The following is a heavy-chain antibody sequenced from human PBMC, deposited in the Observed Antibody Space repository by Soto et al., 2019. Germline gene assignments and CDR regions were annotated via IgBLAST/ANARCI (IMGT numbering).Heavy chain of an antibody. CDR2: INHRGNT. Sequence: QVQLQQWGAGLLKPSETLSLTCAVYGGSFSDFHWSWIRQTPGKGLEWIGEINHRGNTNYNPSLKSRVTMSVDTSQNQFSLKMTSVTAADTAVYYCARTHYSMDVWDKGTTVTVSS. CDR1: GGSFSDFH. V-gene: IGHV4-34*01. CDR3: ARTHYSMDV. J-gene: IGHJ6*03.